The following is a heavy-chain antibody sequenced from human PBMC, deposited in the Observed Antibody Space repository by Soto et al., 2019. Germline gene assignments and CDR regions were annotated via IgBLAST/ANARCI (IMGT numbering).Heavy chain of an antibody. CDR1: GYTFTGYY. CDR2: INPNSGGT. J-gene: IGHJ5*02. CDR3: ARDLVSGSTLDP. V-gene: IGHV1-2*02. D-gene: IGHD1-26*01. Sequence: ASVKVSCKASGYTFTGYYMHWVRQAPGQGLEWMGWINPNSGGTNYAQKFQGRVTMTRDTSISTAYMELSRLRSDDTAVYYCARDLVSGSTLDPWGQGTLVTVYS.